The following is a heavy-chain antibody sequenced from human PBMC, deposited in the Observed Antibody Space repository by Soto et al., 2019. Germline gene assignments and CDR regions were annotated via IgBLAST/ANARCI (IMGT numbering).Heavy chain of an antibody. V-gene: IGHV3-30-3*01. CDR3: AREVVADPMELGYFDY. CDR2: ISYDGSNK. CDR1: GFTFSSYA. Sequence: GGSLRLSCAASGFTFSSYAMHWVRQAPGKGLEWVAVISYDGSNKYYADSVRGRFTISRDNSKNTLYLQMNGLRAEDTAVYYCAREVVADPMELGYFDYWGQGTLVTVSS. J-gene: IGHJ4*02. D-gene: IGHD2-15*01.